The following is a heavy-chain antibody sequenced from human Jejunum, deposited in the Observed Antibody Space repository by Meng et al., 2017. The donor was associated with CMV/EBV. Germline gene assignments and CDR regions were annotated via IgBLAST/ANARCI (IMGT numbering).Heavy chain of an antibody. Sequence: QITLKESGPTLVKPTQTLTLTCAFSGLSSISSGVGVGWIRQPPGKALEWLALIYWDDDKRYSPSLRSRLTITKDTSKNEVVLTMTNMDPVDTGTYYRAHFVGGYYPSRPDYWGQGTLVTVSS. D-gene: IGHD1-26*01. CDR2: IYWDDDK. CDR1: GLSSISSGVG. V-gene: IGHV2-5*02. CDR3: AHFVGGYYPSRPDY. J-gene: IGHJ4*02.